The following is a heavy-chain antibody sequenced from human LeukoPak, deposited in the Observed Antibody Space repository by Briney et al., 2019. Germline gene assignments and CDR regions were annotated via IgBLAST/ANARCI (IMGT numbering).Heavy chain of an antibody. Sequence: ASVKVSCKASGYTFTAYYLHWVRQAPGQRLEWMGWINPNTGDTESAQNFQDRVTMTRDTTISTAYLELTRLTSDDTAVYYCASYPRYVSTPPFDYWGQGTLVTVSS. CDR2: INPNTGDT. CDR1: GYTFTAYY. J-gene: IGHJ4*02. V-gene: IGHV1-2*02. CDR3: ASYPRYVSTPPFDY. D-gene: IGHD2-15*01.